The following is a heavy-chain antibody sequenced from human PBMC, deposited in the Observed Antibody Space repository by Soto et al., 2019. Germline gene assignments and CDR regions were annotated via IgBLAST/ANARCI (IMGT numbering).Heavy chain of an antibody. V-gene: IGHV3-21*01. CDR2: ISSSSSYR. CDR1: GFAFRSYA. J-gene: IGHJ4*02. Sequence: GGSLRLSCAASGFAFRSYAMNWVRQAPGKGLEWVSSISSSSSYRYYADSVKGRFTISRDNAKNSLYLQMNSLRAEYTAVYYCARTYDSSGYLYYFDYWGQGTLVTVSS. CDR3: ARTYDSSGYLYYFDY. D-gene: IGHD3-22*01.